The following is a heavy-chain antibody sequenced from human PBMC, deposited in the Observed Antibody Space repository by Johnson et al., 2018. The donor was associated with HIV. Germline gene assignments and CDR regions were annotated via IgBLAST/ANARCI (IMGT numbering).Heavy chain of an antibody. CDR1: GFTFDDYA. CDR2: ISWNSGSI. CDR3: ARGAVAAGLGAFDI. J-gene: IGHJ3*02. Sequence: VQLVESGGGLVQPGRSLRLSCAASGFTFDDYAMHWVRQAPGKGLEWVSGISWNSGSIGYADSVKGRFTISRDNAKNSLYLQMNSLRAEDTALYYCARGAVAAGLGAFDIGGQGTVVTVSS. V-gene: IGHV3-9*01. D-gene: IGHD6-19*01.